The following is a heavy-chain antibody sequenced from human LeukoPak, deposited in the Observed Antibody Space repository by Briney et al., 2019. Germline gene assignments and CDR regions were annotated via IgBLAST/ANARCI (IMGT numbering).Heavy chain of an antibody. CDR2: IRYDGSNK. D-gene: IGHD6-19*01. J-gene: IGHJ3*02. CDR3: ARGAVAAGNAFDI. Sequence: GGSLKLSCAASGFTFSSYAMHWVRQAPGKGLEWLAFIRYDGSNKYYADSVKGRFTISRDNSKNTLYLQMNSLRAEDTAVYYCARGAVAAGNAFDIWGQGTMVTVSS. V-gene: IGHV3-30*02. CDR1: GFTFSSYA.